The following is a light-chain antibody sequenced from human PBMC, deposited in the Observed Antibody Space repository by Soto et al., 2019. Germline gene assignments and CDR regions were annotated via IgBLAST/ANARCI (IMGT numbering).Light chain of an antibody. CDR1: QSVSNNY. J-gene: IGKJ1*01. CDR2: GAS. Sequence: EIVLTQSPGTLSLSPGERATLSCRASQSVSNNYLAWYQQKPGHAPSLLIYGASSRATGISDRFSGSGSGTDFTLTISRLEPEDFAVYYCQQYGTSRTFGQGTKVDIK. CDR3: QQYGTSRT. V-gene: IGKV3-20*01.